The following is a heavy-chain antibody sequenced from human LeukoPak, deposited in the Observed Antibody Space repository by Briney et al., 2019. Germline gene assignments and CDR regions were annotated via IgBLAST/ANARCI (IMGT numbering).Heavy chain of an antibody. V-gene: IGHV4-39*01. Sequence: RPSETLSLTCTVSGGSISSSSYYWGWIRQPPGKGLEWIGSIYYSGSTYYNPSLKSRVTISVDTSKNQFSLKLSSVTAADTAVYYCARHVARGYDNWFDPWGQGTLVTVSS. J-gene: IGHJ5*02. CDR1: GGSISSSSYY. CDR2: IYYSGST. D-gene: IGHD5-18*01. CDR3: ARHVARGYDNWFDP.